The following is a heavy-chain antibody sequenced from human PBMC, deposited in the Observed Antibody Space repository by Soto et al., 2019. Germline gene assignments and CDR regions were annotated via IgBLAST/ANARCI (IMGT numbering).Heavy chain of an antibody. CDR1: GFTFSSYA. D-gene: IGHD3-22*01. CDR2: ISYDGSNK. CDR3: ARDRYYYDSSGYYDY. Sequence: QVQLVESGGGVVQPGRSLRLSCAASGFTFSSYAMHWVRQAPGKGLEGVAVISYDGSNKYYPDSVKGRFTFSRDNSKNTLYLQMNSLRVEDTAVYDCARDRYYYDSSGYYDYWGQGSLVTVS. V-gene: IGHV3-30-3*01. J-gene: IGHJ4*02.